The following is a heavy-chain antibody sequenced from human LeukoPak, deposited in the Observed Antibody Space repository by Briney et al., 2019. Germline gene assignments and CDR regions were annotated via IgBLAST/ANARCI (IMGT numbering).Heavy chain of an antibody. CDR1: GFTSSDYT. CDR3: ARGPSSYFYMDV. J-gene: IGHJ6*03. V-gene: IGHV3-64*02. CDR2: ITANARSK. Sequence: GGSLRLSCAGSGFTSSDYTMHWVRQGPGKGLEYVSAITANARSKYHADSVRGRFTISRDNSKDTLYLQMGSLRPEDTAVYYCARGPSSYFYMDVWGKGTTVTISS.